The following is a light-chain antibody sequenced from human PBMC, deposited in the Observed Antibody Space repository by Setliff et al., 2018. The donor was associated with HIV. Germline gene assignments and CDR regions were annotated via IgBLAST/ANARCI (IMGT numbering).Light chain of an antibody. Sequence: QSALTQPASVSGSPGQSITISCTGSSSDVGGYGSVSWYQQHPGKAPKLMIHEVSNRPSGVSNRFSDSKSGNTASLTISGLQAEDEADYYCCSYTSSLYVFGTGTKVTVL. J-gene: IGLJ1*01. CDR2: EVS. CDR3: CSYTSSLYV. CDR1: SSDVGGYGS. V-gene: IGLV2-14*01.